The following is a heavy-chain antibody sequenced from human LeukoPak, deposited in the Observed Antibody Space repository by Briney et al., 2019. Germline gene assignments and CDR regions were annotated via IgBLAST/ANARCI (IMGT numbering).Heavy chain of an antibody. CDR2: ISWNSGSI. Sequence: PGGSLRLSCAASGFTFDDYAMHWVRQAPGKGLEWVSGISWNSGSIGYADSVKGRFTISRDNAKNSLYLQMNSLRAEDTALYYCAKGMITFGGVIATNFDYWGQGNLVTVSS. CDR1: GFTFDDYA. D-gene: IGHD3-16*02. J-gene: IGHJ4*02. V-gene: IGHV3-9*01. CDR3: AKGMITFGGVIATNFDY.